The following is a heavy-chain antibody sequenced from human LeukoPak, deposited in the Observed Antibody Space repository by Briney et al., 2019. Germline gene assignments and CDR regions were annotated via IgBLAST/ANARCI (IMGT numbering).Heavy chain of an antibody. Sequence: PGGSLRLSCAASGFTFSSYDMHWVRQATGKGLEWVSAIGTAGDTYYPGSVKGRFTISRENAKNSLYLQMNSLRAGDTAVYYCARASGQWLVSYGMDVWGQGTTVTVS. D-gene: IGHD6-19*01. CDR3: ARASGQWLVSYGMDV. J-gene: IGHJ6*02. V-gene: IGHV3-13*01. CDR1: GFTFSSYD. CDR2: IGTAGDT.